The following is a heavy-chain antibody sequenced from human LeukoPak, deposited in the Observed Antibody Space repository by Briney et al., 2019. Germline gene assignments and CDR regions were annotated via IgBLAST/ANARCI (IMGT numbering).Heavy chain of an antibody. D-gene: IGHD2-21*01. J-gene: IGHJ4*02. CDR2: IRSDGSET. CDR3: ARDRDWNKYFDY. V-gene: IGHV3-30*02. Sequence: GGSLRLSCAASGFVFSKYGMHWVRQAPGKGLEWVAFIRSDGSETYYADSVRGRFALSRDNSKTTLFLQMNSLRLEDTAVYYCARDRDWNKYFDYWSQGTLVAV. CDR1: GFVFSKYG.